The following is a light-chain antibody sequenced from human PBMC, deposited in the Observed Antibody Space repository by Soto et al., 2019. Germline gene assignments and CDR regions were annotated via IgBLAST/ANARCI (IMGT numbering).Light chain of an antibody. J-gene: IGLJ1*01. CDR1: SSNIGNNY. CDR2: DNN. V-gene: IGLV1-51*01. CDR3: GTWDSSLSCYV. Sequence: QSVLTQPPSVSAAPGQKVTISCSGSSSNIGNNYVSWYQQLPGTAPKLLIYDNNKRPSGIPDRFSGSKSGTSATLGITGLQTGDEADYYCGTWDSSLSCYVFGTGTKVTV.